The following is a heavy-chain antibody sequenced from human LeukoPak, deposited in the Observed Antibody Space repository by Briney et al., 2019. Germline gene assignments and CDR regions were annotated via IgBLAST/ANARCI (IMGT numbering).Heavy chain of an antibody. CDR2: IYYSGST. CDR1: GGSISSCY. CDR3: AREERYYDSSGYLYYYGMDV. D-gene: IGHD3-22*01. J-gene: IGHJ6*02. V-gene: IGHV4-59*01. Sequence: SETLSLTCTVSGGSISSCYWSWIRQPPGKGLEWIGYIYYSGSTNYNPSLKSRVTISVDTSKNQFSLKLSSVTAADTAVYYCAREERYYDSSGYLYYYGMDVWGQGTTVTVSS.